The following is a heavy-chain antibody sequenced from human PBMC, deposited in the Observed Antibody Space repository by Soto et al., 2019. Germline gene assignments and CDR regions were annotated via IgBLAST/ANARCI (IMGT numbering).Heavy chain of an antibody. D-gene: IGHD3-3*02. Sequence: QVQLVQSGAEVKKPGSSVKVSCKASGGTFSTSAISWVRQAPGQGLEWVGGIMPVFATPDYAQKFQGRVTISADESTTTAYLELTSLRTDDTAVYYCARDKDRQQLGGNYYCSVDVWGQGTAIIVSS. CDR3: ARDKDRQQLGGNYYCSVDV. CDR1: GGTFSTSA. J-gene: IGHJ6*02. CDR2: IMPVFATP. V-gene: IGHV1-69*12.